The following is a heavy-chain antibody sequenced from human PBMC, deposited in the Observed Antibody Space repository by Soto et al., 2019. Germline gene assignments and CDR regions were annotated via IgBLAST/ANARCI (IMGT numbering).Heavy chain of an antibody. CDR1: GFTFSSYA. CDR2: ISYDGSNK. CDR3: ARDGWGSGRALDV. J-gene: IGHJ6*02. Sequence: QVQLVESGGGVVQPGRSLRLSCAASGFTFSSYAMHWVRQAPGKGLEWVAVISYDGSNKYYADSVKGRFTISRDNSKNTLYLQMNSLRAEDTAVYYCARDGWGSGRALDVWGQGTTVTVSS. V-gene: IGHV3-30-3*01. D-gene: IGHD3-10*01.